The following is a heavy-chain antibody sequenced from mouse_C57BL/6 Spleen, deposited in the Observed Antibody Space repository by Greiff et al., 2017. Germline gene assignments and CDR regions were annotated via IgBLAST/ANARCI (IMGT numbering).Heavy chain of an antibody. J-gene: IGHJ3*01. CDR3: AREEGLQAWFAY. CDR1: GYTFTSYW. V-gene: IGHV1-72*01. D-gene: IGHD3-3*01. Sequence: VQLQQPGAELVKPGASVKLSCKASGYTFTSYWMHWVKQRPGRGLGWIGRIDPNSGGTKYNEKFKSKATLTVDKPSSTAYMQLSSLTSEDSAVYYCAREEGLQAWFAYWGQGTLVTVSA. CDR2: IDPNSGGT.